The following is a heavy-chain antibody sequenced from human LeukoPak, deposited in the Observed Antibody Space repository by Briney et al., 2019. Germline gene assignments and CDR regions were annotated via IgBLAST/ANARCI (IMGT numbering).Heavy chain of an antibody. J-gene: IGHJ5*02. CDR3: ATVRDSSGWYRRIDP. D-gene: IGHD6-19*01. CDR1: GGSFSGYY. Sequence: PSETLSLTCAVYGGSFSGYYWSWIRQPPGKGLEWIGEINHSGSTNYNPSLKSRVTIPVDTSKNQFSLKLSSVTAADTAVYYCATVRDSSGWYRRIDPWGQGTLVTVSS. V-gene: IGHV4-34*01. CDR2: INHSGST.